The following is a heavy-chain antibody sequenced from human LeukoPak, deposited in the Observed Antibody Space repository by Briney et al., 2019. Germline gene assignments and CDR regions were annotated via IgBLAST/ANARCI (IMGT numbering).Heavy chain of an antibody. CDR3: ARGSQWELLSSWFDP. CDR1: GFTFSSYS. CDR2: ISSSSSYI. Sequence: PGGSLRLSCGASGFTFSSYSMNWVRQAPGKGLEWVSSISSSSSYIYYADSVKGRFTISRDNAKNSLYPQMNSLRAEDTAVYYCARGSQWELLSSWFDPWGQGTLVTVSS. D-gene: IGHD1-26*01. J-gene: IGHJ5*02. V-gene: IGHV3-21*01.